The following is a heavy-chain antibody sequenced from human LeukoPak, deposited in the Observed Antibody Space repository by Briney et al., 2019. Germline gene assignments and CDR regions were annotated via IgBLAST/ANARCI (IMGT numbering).Heavy chain of an antibody. CDR2: IYHSGST. V-gene: IGHV4-30-2*01. CDR1: GGSISSSSYY. Sequence: SETLSLTCTVSGGSISSSSYYWSWIRQPPGKGLEWIGYIYHSGSTYYNPSLKSRVTISVDRSKNQFSLKLSSVTAADTAVYYCARDGSLSGIDYWGQGTLVTVSS. J-gene: IGHJ4*02. D-gene: IGHD3-3*01. CDR3: ARDGSLSGIDY.